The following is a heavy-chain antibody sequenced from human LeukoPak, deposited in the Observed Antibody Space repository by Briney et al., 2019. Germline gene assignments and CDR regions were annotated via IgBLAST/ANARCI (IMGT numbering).Heavy chain of an antibody. CDR1: GFIFSSYW. J-gene: IGHJ4*02. Sequence: GGSLRLSCAASGFIFSSYWMTWVRQAPGKGLEWVANMNQDGSEKYYVDSVKGRFTISRDNAKNSLSLQMISLRAEDTAVYYCARSSGSSHQEYDYWGQGTLVTVSS. V-gene: IGHV3-7*01. CDR3: ARSSGSSHQEYDY. D-gene: IGHD1-26*01. CDR2: MNQDGSEK.